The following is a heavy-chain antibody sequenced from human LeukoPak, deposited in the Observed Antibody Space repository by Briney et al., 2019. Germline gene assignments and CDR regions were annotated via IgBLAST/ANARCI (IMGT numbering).Heavy chain of an antibody. V-gene: IGHV3-30*02. D-gene: IGHD3-3*01. CDR2: IRYDGSNK. Sequence: GGSLRLSCAASGFTFSSYGMHWVRQAPGKGLEWVAFIRYDGSNKYYADSVKGRFTISRDNSKNTLYLQMNSLRAEDTAVYYCAKDLTYYDFWSGYKDYYYMDVWGKGTTVTVSS. CDR1: GFTFSSYG. J-gene: IGHJ6*03. CDR3: AKDLTYYDFWSGYKDYYYMDV.